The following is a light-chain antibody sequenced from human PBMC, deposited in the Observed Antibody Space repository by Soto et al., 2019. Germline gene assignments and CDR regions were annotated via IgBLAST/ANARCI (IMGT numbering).Light chain of an antibody. V-gene: IGKV1-33*01. Sequence: DTQMTQSPSALSASIGDRVTITCQASQDISNCLNWYQQKPGKAPQLLIYDASNLETGVPLRFSGSGSGTDFSLTISSMPPEDIATFYCQQYDRLPFTFGQGTNLEIK. CDR1: QDISNC. CDR2: DAS. CDR3: QQYDRLPFT. J-gene: IGKJ2*01.